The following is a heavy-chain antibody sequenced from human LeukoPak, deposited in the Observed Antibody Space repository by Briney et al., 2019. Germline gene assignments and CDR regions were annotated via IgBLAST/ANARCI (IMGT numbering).Heavy chain of an antibody. J-gene: IGHJ4*02. CDR1: GGSITSGGYY. CDR2: IYQGGST. CDR3: AKRITIFGVVTLYYFDY. V-gene: IGHV4-30-2*01. D-gene: IGHD3-3*01. Sequence: NPSETLSLTCTVSGGSITSGGYYWSWVRQPPGKALEWIGDIYQGGSTSYNPSLRSRVTISVDRSKNQFSLKLSSVTAADTAVYYCAKRITIFGVVTLYYFDYWGQGTLVTVSS.